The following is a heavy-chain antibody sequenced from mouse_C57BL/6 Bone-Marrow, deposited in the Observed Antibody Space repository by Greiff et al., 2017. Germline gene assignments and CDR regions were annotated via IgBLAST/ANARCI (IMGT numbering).Heavy chain of an antibody. CDR3: TTWGVYYDYDGAMDY. J-gene: IGHJ4*01. Sequence: EVKLVESGAELVRPGASVKLSCTASGFNIKDDYMHWVKQRPEQGLEWIGWIDPENGDTEYASKFQGKATITADTSSNTAYLQLSSLTSEDTAVYYCTTWGVYYDYDGAMDYWGQGTSVTVSS. CDR2: IDPENGDT. D-gene: IGHD2-4*01. CDR1: GFNIKDDY. V-gene: IGHV14-4*01.